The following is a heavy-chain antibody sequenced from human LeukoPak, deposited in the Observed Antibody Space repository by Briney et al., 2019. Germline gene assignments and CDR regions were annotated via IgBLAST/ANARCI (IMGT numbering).Heavy chain of an antibody. V-gene: IGHV1-18*04. CDR3: ARGGPPYYGSGRSDY. CDR1: GYTFTSYG. Sequence: ASVKVSCKASGYTFTSYGISWVRQAPGQGLEWMGWISAYNGNTNYAQKLQGRVTTTTDTSTSTAYMELRSLRSDDTAVYYCARGGPPYYGSGRSDYWGQGTLVTVSS. CDR2: ISAYNGNT. J-gene: IGHJ4*02. D-gene: IGHD3-10*01.